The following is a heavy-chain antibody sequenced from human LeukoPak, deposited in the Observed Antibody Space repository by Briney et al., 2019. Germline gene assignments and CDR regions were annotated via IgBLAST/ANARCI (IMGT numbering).Heavy chain of an antibody. J-gene: IGHJ6*02. CDR2: ISSTGSTI. D-gene: IGHD2-2*01. CDR1: GFTFSDYY. Sequence: GGSLRLSCAASGFTFSDYYMSWIPQAPGKGLEWVSYISSTGSTIYYADSVKGRFTISRDNAKNSLYLQMNSLRAEDTAVYYCASPGDCSSTSCSDVWGQGTTVTVSS. V-gene: IGHV3-11*01. CDR3: ASPGDCSSTSCSDV.